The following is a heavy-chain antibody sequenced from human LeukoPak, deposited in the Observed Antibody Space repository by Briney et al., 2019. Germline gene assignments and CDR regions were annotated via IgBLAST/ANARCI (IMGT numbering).Heavy chain of an antibody. J-gene: IGHJ6*02. CDR2: ISYDGSNK. Sequence: GGSLRLSCAASGFTFSSYAMHWVRQAPGKGLEWVAVISYDGSNKYYADSVKGRFTISRDNSKNTPYLQMNSLRAEDTAVYYCARDSITIFGVAPPRYYGMDVWGQGTTVTVSS. CDR1: GFTFSSYA. V-gene: IGHV3-30-3*01. D-gene: IGHD3-3*01. CDR3: ARDSITIFGVAPPRYYGMDV.